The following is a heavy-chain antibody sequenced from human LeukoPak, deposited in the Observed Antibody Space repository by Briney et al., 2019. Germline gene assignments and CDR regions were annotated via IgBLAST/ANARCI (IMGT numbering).Heavy chain of an antibody. CDR3: ARAVEKYGHAFDI. J-gene: IGHJ3*02. CDR2: INPNSGGT. Sequence: ASVKVSCKASGFTFIGYYMHWVRQAPGQGLEWMGWINPNSGGTNYAQKFQGWVTMTRDTSISTAYMELSRLRSDDTAVHYCARAVEKYGHAFDIWGQGTMVTVSS. V-gene: IGHV1-2*04. CDR1: GFTFIGYY. D-gene: IGHD2-2*01.